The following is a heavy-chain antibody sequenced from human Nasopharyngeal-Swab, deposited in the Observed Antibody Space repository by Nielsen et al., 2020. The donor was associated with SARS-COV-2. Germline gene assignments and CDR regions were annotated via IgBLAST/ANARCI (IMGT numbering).Heavy chain of an antibody. Sequence: WIRQPPGKGLEWVSSISRSSSYIYYADSVKGRFTISRDNAKKSLYLQMNSLRAEDTAVYYCARRISGGYDPWGQGTLVTVSS. D-gene: IGHD1-26*01. V-gene: IGHV3-21*04. CDR2: ISRSSSYI. CDR3: ARRISGGYDP. J-gene: IGHJ5*02.